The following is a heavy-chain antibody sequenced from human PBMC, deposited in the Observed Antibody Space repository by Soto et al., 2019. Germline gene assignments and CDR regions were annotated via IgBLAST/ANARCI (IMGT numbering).Heavy chain of an antibody. V-gene: IGHV3-30-3*01. J-gene: IGHJ5*02. CDR1: GFTFSSYA. D-gene: IGHD3-10*01. CDR2: ISYDGSNK. CDR3: ARAGSTMVRDTWFDP. Sequence: GVSLRLSCAASGFTFSSYAIHLVRQAPGKGLEWVAVISYDGSNKYYADSVKGRFTISRDNSKNTLYLQMNSLRAEDTAVYYCARAGSTMVRDTWFDPWGQGTLVTVSS.